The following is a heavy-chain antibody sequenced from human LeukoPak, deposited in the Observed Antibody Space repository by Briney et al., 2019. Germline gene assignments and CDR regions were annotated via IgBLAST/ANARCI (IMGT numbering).Heavy chain of an antibody. J-gene: IGHJ4*02. CDR2: ISYDGNEK. D-gene: IGHD6-19*01. Sequence: GGSLRLSCAASGLNFNYYAMRWVRQAPGKGLEWVAVISYDGNEKYYADSVQGRFSISRDNSNNTLDLEMTSLRSEDTALYYCASSRIEVAGTGDYWGQGTLVIVSS. CDR1: GLNFNYYA. V-gene: IGHV3-30*04. CDR3: ASSRIEVAGTGDY.